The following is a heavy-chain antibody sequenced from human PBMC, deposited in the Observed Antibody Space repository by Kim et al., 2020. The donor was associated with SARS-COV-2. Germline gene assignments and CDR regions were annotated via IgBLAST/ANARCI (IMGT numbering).Heavy chain of an antibody. J-gene: IGHJ6*02. Sequence: GGSLRLSCAVSRFTFNNYWINWVRHAPGKGLEWVSRISSDGSITNYADSVKGRFTISRDNAENMLYLQMNSLRAEDTAVYYCARGSFRDGFDVWGQGTTVTVSS. CDR2: ISSDGSIT. V-gene: IGHV3-74*01. CDR1: RFTFNNYW. CDR3: ARGSFRDGFDV. D-gene: IGHD3-10*01.